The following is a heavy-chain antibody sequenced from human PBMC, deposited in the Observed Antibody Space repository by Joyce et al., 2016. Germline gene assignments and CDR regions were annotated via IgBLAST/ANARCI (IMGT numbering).Heavy chain of an antibody. D-gene: IGHD3-3*01. V-gene: IGHV4-59*01. J-gene: IGHJ4*02. CDR3: ARGNDYDYWSGYEAHYFDY. Sequence: QVQLQESGPGLVKPSETLSLSCTVSGGSISSYYWSWFRQPPGKGLEWIGYINHRGRTNYNPSLKSRVTISVDTSKNEFSLKMTSVTAADTAVYYCARGNDYDYWSGYEAHYFDYWGQGTLVTVSS. CDR1: GGSISSYY. CDR2: INHRGRT.